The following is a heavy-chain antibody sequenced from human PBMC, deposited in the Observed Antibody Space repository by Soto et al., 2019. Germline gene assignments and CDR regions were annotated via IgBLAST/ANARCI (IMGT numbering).Heavy chain of an antibody. CDR1: GFTFRSCA. V-gene: IGHV3-23*01. CDR2: IIDSGAST. Sequence: GGSLRLSCAASGFTFRSCAMGWVRQAPGKGLEWVSDIIDSGASTYYADSVKGRFTISRDNSKSTLYLQMNSLRAEDTALYYCAKGRSYYYYYGVDVFGQATTVTISS. J-gene: IGHJ6*02. CDR3: AKGRSYYYYYGVDV.